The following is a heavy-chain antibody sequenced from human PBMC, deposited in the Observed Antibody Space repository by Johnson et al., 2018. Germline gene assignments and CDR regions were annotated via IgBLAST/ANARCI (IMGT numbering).Heavy chain of an antibody. CDR1: GFTFSDHY. CDR2: TRNKANSYTT. D-gene: IGHD3-22*01. J-gene: IGHJ6*03. Sequence: VQLVQSGGGLVQPGGSLRLSCAASGFTFSDHYMDWVRQAPGKGLEWVGRTRNKANSYTTEYAASVKGRFTISRDDSKNSLYLQMKGLKTEDTAVYYWARGAYDSRGYPYYYYYYYMDVWGKGTTVTVSS. CDR3: ARGAYDSRGYPYYYYYYYMDV. V-gene: IGHV3-72*01.